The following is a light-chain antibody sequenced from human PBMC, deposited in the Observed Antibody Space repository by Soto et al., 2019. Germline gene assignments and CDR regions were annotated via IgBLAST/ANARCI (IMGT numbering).Light chain of an antibody. J-gene: IGLJ1*01. CDR1: SSDIGSYNY. CDR3: ISYTGSSTSYV. Sequence: QSALTQPASVSGSPGQSITISCSGTSSDIGSYNYVAWYQQFPGKTPKLMIYEVSNRPSGVSNRFSGSKSGNTASLTISGLRAEDEADYYCISYTGSSTSYVFGTGTKLTVL. V-gene: IGLV2-14*01. CDR2: EVS.